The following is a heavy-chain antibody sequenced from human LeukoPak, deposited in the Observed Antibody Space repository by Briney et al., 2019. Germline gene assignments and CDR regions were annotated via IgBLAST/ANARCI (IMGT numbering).Heavy chain of an antibody. CDR1: GFTLSTYW. CDR3: ASWGAGGNS. CDR2: INPDGSGK. Sequence: GGSLRLSCEASGFTLSTYWMNWVRQVPGKGLDWVANINPDGSGKRYVDSVKGRSTIARDNADNSLSLQMNSLRAEDTAVYYCASWGAGGNSWGQGTLVTASS. D-gene: IGHD3-16*01. J-gene: IGHJ4*02. V-gene: IGHV3-7*01.